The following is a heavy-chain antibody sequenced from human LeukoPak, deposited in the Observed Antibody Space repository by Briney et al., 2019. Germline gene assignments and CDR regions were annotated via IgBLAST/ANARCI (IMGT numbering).Heavy chain of an antibody. CDR1: GFTFSDYF. D-gene: IGHD6-19*01. Sequence: GGSLRLSCAASGFTFSDYFMSWVRQAPEKGLEWVSYIGPSSDNINYADSVKGRFTISRDNAKNSLFLQMNSLRAEDTAVYYCARGRMAVAGSYEYWGQGTLVTVSS. CDR2: IGPSSDNI. V-gene: IGHV3-11*05. J-gene: IGHJ4*02. CDR3: ARGRMAVAGSYEY.